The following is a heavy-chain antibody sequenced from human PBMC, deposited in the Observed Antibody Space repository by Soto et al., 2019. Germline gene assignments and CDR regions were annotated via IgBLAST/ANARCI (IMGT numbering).Heavy chain of an antibody. D-gene: IGHD3-10*01. V-gene: IGHV4-34*01. CDR1: GGSISGYY. J-gene: IGHJ6*03. CDR2: INHSGST. CDR3: ARGPRYYYGSGSHYYYYYMDV. Sequence: PSETMSLTCAVYGGSISGYYWSWISKTTGKGLEWIGEINHSGSTNYNPSLKSRVTISLDTSKNQFSLKLTSVTAADTAVYYCARGPRYYYGSGSHYYYYYMDVWGKGTTVTVSS.